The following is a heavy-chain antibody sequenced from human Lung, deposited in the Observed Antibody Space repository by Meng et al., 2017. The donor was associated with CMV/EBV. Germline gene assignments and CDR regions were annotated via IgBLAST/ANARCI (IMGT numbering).Heavy chain of an antibody. V-gene: IGHV4-39*07. Sequence: SETLSLXCTVSGGSISSSSYYWGWIRQPPGKGLEWIGSIYYSGSTYYNPSLKSRVTTSVDTSKNQFSLKLSSVTAADTAVYYCARSHSSGWPFDYWGQGTLVTVSS. CDR2: IYYSGST. D-gene: IGHD6-19*01. CDR1: GGSISSSSYY. CDR3: ARSHSSGWPFDY. J-gene: IGHJ4*02.